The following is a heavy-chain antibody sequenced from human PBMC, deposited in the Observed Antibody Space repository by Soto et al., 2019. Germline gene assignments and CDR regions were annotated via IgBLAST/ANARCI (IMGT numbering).Heavy chain of an antibody. V-gene: IGHV4-30-4*01. D-gene: IGHD5-12*01. Sequence: PSETLSLTCTVSGGSISNADYYWSWVRQPPGKGLEWIGYIYYSGSSFFNPSLKSRVTMSKDTSKKQFSLRMTSVTAADTAVYYCARAIVVTVGGMDVWGRGTTVT. CDR1: GGSISNADYY. CDR2: IYYSGSS. J-gene: IGHJ6*02. CDR3: ARAIVVTVGGMDV.